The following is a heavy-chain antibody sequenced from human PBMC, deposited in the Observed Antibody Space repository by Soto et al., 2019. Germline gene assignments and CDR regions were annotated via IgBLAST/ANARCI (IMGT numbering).Heavy chain of an antibody. CDR2: ISGDGGTT. Sequence: EVHLVESGEDLVQPGGALRLSCTASGFTFSKYPMHWVRQAPGKGLEYVSAISGDGGTTFYADSVRGRFTMSRDNLKNTLYLQMRSLRVEDMAVYYCARGQIPYGVDVWGQGTTVTVS. J-gene: IGHJ6*02. CDR3: ARGQIPYGVDV. V-gene: IGHV3-64*02. CDR1: GFTFSKYP.